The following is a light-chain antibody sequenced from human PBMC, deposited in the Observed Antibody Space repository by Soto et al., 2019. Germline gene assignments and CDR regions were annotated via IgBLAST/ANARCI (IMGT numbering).Light chain of an antibody. J-gene: IGKJ1*01. Sequence: EIVLTQSPATLSLSPGERATLSCSASQSISNSLAWYQQRPGQAPRLLVYDASNTGTNIPARFSGSGSGTDFSLTISSLEPDDFAVYYCQQRASWPWTFGQGTKVEIK. CDR3: QQRASWPWT. CDR1: QSISNS. V-gene: IGKV3-11*01. CDR2: DAS.